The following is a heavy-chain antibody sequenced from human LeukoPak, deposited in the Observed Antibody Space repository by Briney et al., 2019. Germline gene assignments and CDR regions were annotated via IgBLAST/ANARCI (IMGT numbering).Heavy chain of an antibody. CDR2: IYYSGST. V-gene: IGHV4-59*12. J-gene: IGHJ4*02. CDR3: ARDTDRVLPRVGY. CDR1: GGSISSYY. Sequence: PSETLSLTCTVSGGSISSYYWSWIRQPPGKGLEWIGYIYYSGSTNYNPSLKSRVTISVDTSKNQFSLKLSSVTAADTAVYYCARDTDRVLPRVGYWGQGTLVTVSS. D-gene: IGHD3-10*01.